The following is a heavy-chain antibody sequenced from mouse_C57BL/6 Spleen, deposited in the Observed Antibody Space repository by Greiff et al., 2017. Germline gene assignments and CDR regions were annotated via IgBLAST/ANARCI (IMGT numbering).Heavy chain of an antibody. V-gene: IGHV1-55*01. CDR1: GYTFTSYW. J-gene: IGHJ3*01. CDR3: ALPNYSNPAWFAY. D-gene: IGHD2-5*01. CDR2: IYPGSGST. Sequence: QVQLQQPGAELVKPGASVKMSCKASGYTFTSYWITWVKQRPGQGLEWIGDIYPGSGSTNYNEKFKSKATLTVDTSSSTAYMQLSSLTSEDSAVYYCALPNYSNPAWFAYWGQGTLVTVSA.